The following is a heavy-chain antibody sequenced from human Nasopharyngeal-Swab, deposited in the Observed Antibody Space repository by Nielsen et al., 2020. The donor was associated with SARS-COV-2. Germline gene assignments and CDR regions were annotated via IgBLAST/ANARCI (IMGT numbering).Heavy chain of an antibody. CDR1: GLSFSRYA. V-gene: IGHV3-30*18. D-gene: IGHD1-26*01. CDR3: AKYLGSGSYQAFCDY. Sequence: GESLKISCVGSGLSFSRYAMHWVRQAPGKGLECVALISYDGSNIQYADSVRGRFTISRDNSKNTVYLQMNSLRAEDTAVYYCAKYLGSGSYQAFCDYWGHGTLVTVSS. CDR2: ISYDGSNI. J-gene: IGHJ4*01.